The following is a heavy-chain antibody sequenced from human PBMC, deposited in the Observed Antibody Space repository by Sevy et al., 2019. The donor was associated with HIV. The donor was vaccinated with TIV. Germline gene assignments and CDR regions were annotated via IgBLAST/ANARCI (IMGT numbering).Heavy chain of an antibody. J-gene: IGHJ3*02. CDR3: ARRNDFDI. CDR2: VYYTGGT. CDR1: GGSINSDH. Sequence: SETLSLTCTVSGGSINSDHWNWIRQPPGKGLEWIGYVYYTGGTNYNPSLKNRVTISVDRTKNQFSLKLTSVTAADPAVYYCARRNDFDIWGQGTTVTVSS. V-gene: IGHV4-59*08.